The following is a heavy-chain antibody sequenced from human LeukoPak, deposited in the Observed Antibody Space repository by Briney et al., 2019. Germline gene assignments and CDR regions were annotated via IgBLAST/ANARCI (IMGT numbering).Heavy chain of an antibody. CDR3: ARDAGDGGGYSSSWYLF. D-gene: IGHD6-13*01. Sequence: ASVKVSCKASGYTFTSYGISWVRQAPGQGPEWMGWISAYSTYNGNTNYAQKFQGRVTITADESTSTAYMELSSLRSEDTAVYYCARDAGDGGGYSSSWYLFWGQGTLVTVSS. CDR1: GYTFTSYG. CDR2: ISAYSTYNGNT. J-gene: IGHJ4*02. V-gene: IGHV1-18*01.